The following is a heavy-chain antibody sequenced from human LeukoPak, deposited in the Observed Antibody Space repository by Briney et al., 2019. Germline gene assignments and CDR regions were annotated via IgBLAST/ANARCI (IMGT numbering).Heavy chain of an antibody. J-gene: IGHJ4*02. CDR1: GFTFSSYD. D-gene: IGHD1-26*01. CDR2: ISGSGDRT. V-gene: IGHV3-23*01. CDR3: AKPSSGNYPPTGY. Sequence: GGSVRLSCAASGFTFSSYDVSWVRQAPGKGLEWVSAISGSGDRTHYADSVKGRFTISRDNSKNTLYLQINSLRAEDTAVYYCAKPSSGNYPPTGYWGQGTLVTASS.